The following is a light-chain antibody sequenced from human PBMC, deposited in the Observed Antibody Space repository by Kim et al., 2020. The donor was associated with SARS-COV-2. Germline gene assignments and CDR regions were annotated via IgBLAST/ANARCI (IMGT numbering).Light chain of an antibody. CDR3: QQRTNWIT. Sequence: EIVLTQSPATLSLSPGERATLSCRASQSVSSFLAWYQQKLGQAPRLLIYDVSRRATGIPARFSGSGSGTDFTLTISSLEPEDFAVYYCQQRTNWITFGQGTRLEIK. J-gene: IGKJ5*01. V-gene: IGKV3-11*01. CDR1: QSVSSF. CDR2: DVS.